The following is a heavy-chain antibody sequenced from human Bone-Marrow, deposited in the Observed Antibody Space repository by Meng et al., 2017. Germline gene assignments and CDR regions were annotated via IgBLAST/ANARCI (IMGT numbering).Heavy chain of an antibody. CDR1: GFTFSNAW. CDR3: SGHVDY. V-gene: IGHV3-15*01. CDR2: MKSNVDGGSV. Sequence: GESLKISCAASGFTFSNAWMTWVRQAPGKGLEWIDRMKSNVDGGSVDYAAAVKDRFFISRDDSENTFDLQMNSLKTEDTAGYYCSGHVDYWGHGTLVTVSS. J-gene: IGHJ4*01.